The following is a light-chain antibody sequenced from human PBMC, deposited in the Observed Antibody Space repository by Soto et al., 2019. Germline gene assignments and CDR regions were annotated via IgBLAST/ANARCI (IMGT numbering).Light chain of an antibody. CDR3: QHYDNLPPHI. V-gene: IGKV1-33*01. CDR1: RDIRDF. J-gene: IGKJ2*01. Sequence: EIQMTQSPSSLSVSVGDRVTITCQASRDIRDFLNWYQQKPGKAPKLLIFDASNLEEGVPPRFSGSGSGTYFTFSISSLQPEDVATYYCQHYDNLPPHIFSQGTKVDIK. CDR2: DAS.